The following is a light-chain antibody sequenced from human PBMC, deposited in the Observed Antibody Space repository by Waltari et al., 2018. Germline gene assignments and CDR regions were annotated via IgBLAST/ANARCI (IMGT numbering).Light chain of an antibody. V-gene: IGKV1-5*01. Sequence: DIQMTQSPSTLSASVGYRVTIPSRASQTISSCLAWFQQKPGKAPKLLIYDASSLESGVPSRFSGRGSGTEFTLTISSLQPDDFATYYCQQYNSWGTFGQGTKVEIK. J-gene: IGKJ1*01. CDR1: QTISSC. CDR3: QQYNSWGT. CDR2: DAS.